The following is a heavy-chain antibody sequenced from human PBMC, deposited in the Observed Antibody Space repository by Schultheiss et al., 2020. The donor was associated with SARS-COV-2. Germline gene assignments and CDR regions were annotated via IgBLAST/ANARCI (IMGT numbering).Heavy chain of an antibody. Sequence: GESLKISCAASGFTFSSYGMHWVRQAPGKGLEWVAVISYDGSNKYYADSVKGRFTISRDNSKNTLYLQMNSLRAEDTAVYYCARVTVYGHPYGMDVWGQGTTVTVSS. V-gene: IGHV3-30*03. J-gene: IGHJ6*02. D-gene: IGHD3-9*01. CDR1: GFTFSSYG. CDR2: ISYDGSNK. CDR3: ARVTVYGHPYGMDV.